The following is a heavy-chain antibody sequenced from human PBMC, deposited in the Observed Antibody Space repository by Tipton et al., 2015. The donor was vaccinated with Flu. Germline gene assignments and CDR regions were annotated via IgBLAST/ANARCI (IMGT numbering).Heavy chain of an antibody. V-gene: IGHV4-38-2*02. J-gene: IGHJ4*02. Sequence: TLSLTCTVSGYSISSGYYWGWIRQPPGKGLEWIGSIYHNGSTYYNPSLKSRVTISVDTSKNQFSLKLSSVTAADTAVYYCARGPEQWLVNPHYFDYWGQGTLVTVSS. CDR2: IYHNGST. CDR3: ARGPEQWLVNPHYFDY. CDR1: GYSISSGYY. D-gene: IGHD6-19*01.